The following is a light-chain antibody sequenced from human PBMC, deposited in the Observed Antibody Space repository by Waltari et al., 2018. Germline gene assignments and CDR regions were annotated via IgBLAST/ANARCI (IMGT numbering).Light chain of an antibody. Sequence: DIQIHPSPSPLSASLGTRVPITCRASQGIRADLGCYKQKPGQHPKRLIYGASNLQSWVPLRFSGSGSGTEVTLSISRLQPEDSSIYYCLQHNTYPSTFGAGTKVEI. J-gene: IGKJ3*01. CDR1: QGIRAD. CDR2: GAS. CDR3: LQHNTYPST. V-gene: IGKV1-17*01.